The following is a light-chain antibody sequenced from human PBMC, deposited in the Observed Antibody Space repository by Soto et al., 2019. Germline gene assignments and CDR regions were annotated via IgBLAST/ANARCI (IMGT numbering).Light chain of an antibody. V-gene: IGKV3-11*01. CDR3: QHRSTWPLT. Sequence: TLSLSPGDTAALSCRASQSISDYLAWYQQKPGQAPRLLIYDASNRATGVPGRFRGSGSGTDFTLTISSLEPEDFAVYFCQHRSTWPLTFGGGTKVDIK. CDR1: QSISDY. J-gene: IGKJ4*01. CDR2: DAS.